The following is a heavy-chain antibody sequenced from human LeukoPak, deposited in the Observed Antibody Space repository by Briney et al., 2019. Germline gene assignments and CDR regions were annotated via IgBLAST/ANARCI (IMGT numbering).Heavy chain of an antibody. CDR3: VKAPSSGWYGRGNWYFDY. J-gene: IGHJ4*02. CDR1: GFTFSSYA. CDR2: ITSSGGST. Sequence: GGSLRLSCSASGFTFSSYAMYWVRQAPGKGLEYVSAITSSGGSTYYADSVKGRFAISRDNSKNTLYLQMSTLRAEDTAVYYCVKAPSSGWYGRGNWYFDYWGQGTLVTVSS. D-gene: IGHD6-19*01. V-gene: IGHV3-64D*06.